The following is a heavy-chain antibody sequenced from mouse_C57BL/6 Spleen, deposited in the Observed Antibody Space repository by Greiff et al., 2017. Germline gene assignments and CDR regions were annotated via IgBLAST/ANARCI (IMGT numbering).Heavy chain of an antibody. CDR3: ARSYGSSYGAMDY. D-gene: IGHD1-1*01. CDR2: ISSGSSTI. Sequence: EVKLVESGGGLVKPGGSLKLSCAASGFTFSDYGMHWVRQAPEKGLEWVAYISSGSSTIYYADTVKGRFTISRDNAKNTLFLQMTSLRSEDTAMYYCARSYGSSYGAMDYWGQGTSVTVSS. J-gene: IGHJ4*01. V-gene: IGHV5-17*01. CDR1: GFTFSDYG.